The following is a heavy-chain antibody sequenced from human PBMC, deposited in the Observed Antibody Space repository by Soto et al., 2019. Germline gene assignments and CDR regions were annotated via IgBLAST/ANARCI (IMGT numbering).Heavy chain of an antibody. J-gene: IGHJ4*02. CDR2: INAGNGGT. D-gene: IGHD3-22*01. V-gene: IGHV1-3*01. CDR1: GYTFSAYG. Sequence: ASLKVSCKASGYTFSAYGIHWERQAPGQRPEWVGWINAGNGGTKYSLKFQGRVTMTRDTSTSTVYMELSSLRSEDAAVYYCARAWLIYYYSSGYPNLDYWGQGTLVTVSS. CDR3: ARAWLIYYYSSGYPNLDY.